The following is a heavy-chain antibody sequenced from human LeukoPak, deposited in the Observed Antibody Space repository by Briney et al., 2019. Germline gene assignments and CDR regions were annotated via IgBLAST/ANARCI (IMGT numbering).Heavy chain of an antibody. D-gene: IGHD2-15*01. CDR1: GFSFSSYW. V-gene: IGHV3-74*01. CDR3: ASQVVGAAFDP. J-gene: IGHJ5*02. Sequence: GGSLRLSCAASGFSFSSYWMHWVRQGPGKGLVWVSRITSEGTATSYADSVKGRFTISRDNAKNTLYLQMNSLRAEDTAVYYCASQVVGAAFDPWGQGTLVTVSS. CDR2: ITSEGTAT.